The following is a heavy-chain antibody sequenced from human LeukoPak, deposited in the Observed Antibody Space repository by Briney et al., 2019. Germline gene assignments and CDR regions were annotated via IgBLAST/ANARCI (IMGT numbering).Heavy chain of an antibody. V-gene: IGHV3-30*03. J-gene: IGHJ4*02. Sequence: GRSLRLPCAASGFTFSSYGMHWVRQAPGKGLEWVAVISYDGSNKYYADSVKGRFTISRDNSKNTLYLQMNSLRAEDTAVYYCARGMVYDSSGYMYYFDYWGQGTLVTVSS. CDR2: ISYDGSNK. D-gene: IGHD3-22*01. CDR3: ARGMVYDSSGYMYYFDY. CDR1: GFTFSSYG.